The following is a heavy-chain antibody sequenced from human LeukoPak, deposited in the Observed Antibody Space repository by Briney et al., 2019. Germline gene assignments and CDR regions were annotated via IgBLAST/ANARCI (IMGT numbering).Heavy chain of an antibody. V-gene: IGHV3-23*01. J-gene: IGHJ5*02. CDR2: VSNTAIST. CDR1: GFTFTSYA. CDR3: AKSDSGWHLFGA. D-gene: IGHD6-19*01. Sequence: GGSLRLSCVASGFTFTSYAMSWVRQAPGKGLEWVSAVSNTAISTYYADSVKGRFTISRDNSKNTLYLRLNSLRAEDTAVYYCAKSDSGWHLFGAWGQGTLVTVSS.